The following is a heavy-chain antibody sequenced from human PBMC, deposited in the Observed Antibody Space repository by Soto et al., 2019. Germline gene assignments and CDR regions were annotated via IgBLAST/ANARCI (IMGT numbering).Heavy chain of an antibody. CDR3: ASFRPLGGGRYCMDV. CDR1: GGTFSSYG. Sequence: VKVSCKASGGTFSSYGINWVRQAPGQGLEWMGGSIPIFGTANYAQKFQGRVTIIADESTSTAYMELSSLRSEDTAVYYCASFRPLGGGRYCMDVWGPGITVTVSS. D-gene: IGHD3-10*01. J-gene: IGHJ6*02. V-gene: IGHV1-69*01. CDR2: SIPIFGTA.